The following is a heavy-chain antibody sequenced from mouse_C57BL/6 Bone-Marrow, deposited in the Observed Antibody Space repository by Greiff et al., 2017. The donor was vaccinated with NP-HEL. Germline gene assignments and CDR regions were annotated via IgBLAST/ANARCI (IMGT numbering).Heavy chain of an antibody. CDR2: IDPENGDT. Sequence: VQLQQSGAELVRPGASVKLSCTASGFNITDDYMHWVKQRPEQGLEWIGWIDPENGDTEYASKFQGKATITADTSSNTAYLQLSSLTSEDTAVYYCTTDYGNSAWFAYWGQGTLVTVSA. CDR1: GFNITDDY. D-gene: IGHD2-1*01. CDR3: TTDYGNSAWFAY. V-gene: IGHV14-4*01. J-gene: IGHJ3*01.